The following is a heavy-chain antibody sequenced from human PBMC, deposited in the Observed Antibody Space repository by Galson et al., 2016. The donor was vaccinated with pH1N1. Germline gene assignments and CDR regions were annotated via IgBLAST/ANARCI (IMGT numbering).Heavy chain of an antibody. J-gene: IGHJ1*01. CDR3: ARALWSVHPGTSDH. CDR2: IDSTSSDT. V-gene: IGHV3-11*05. Sequence: SLRLSCAASGFPFSTYWMHWVRQAPGKGLEWVSYIDSTSSDTNYADSVKGRFTISRDNAKNSLYLQMNSLRVEDTAVYYCARALWSVHPGTSDHWGQGTLVTVSS. D-gene: IGHD1-1*01. CDR1: GFPFSTYW.